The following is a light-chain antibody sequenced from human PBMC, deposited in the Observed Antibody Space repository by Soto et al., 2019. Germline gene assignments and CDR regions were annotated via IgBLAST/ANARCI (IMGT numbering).Light chain of an antibody. CDR2: TAS. CDR3: QQRDSWPLT. J-gene: IGKJ4*01. Sequence: DIVLTQSPAILSLSPGDRATLSCRTNQTVSTYLAWYQHKTGKAPRLLIYTASNRSTGIPARFSGSGSGTDFTLTISSLEPEDVAFYYCQQRDSWPLTFGEGTKV. V-gene: IGKV3-11*01. CDR1: QTVSTY.